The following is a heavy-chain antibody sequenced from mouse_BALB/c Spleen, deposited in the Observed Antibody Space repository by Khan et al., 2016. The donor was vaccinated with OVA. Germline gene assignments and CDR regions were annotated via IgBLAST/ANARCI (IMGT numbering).Heavy chain of an antibody. CDR2: ILPGSGSN. D-gene: IGHD1-1*01. CDR3: ARGNYYGSSSWFGY. Sequence: VHLVESGAELMKPGASVKISCKATGYTFSSYWIEWVKQRPGHGLEWIGEILPGSGSNNYNEKFKGKATFTADTSSNTAYMQLSSLTSEDSAVYYCARGNYYGSSSWFGYWGQGTLVTVS. V-gene: IGHV1-9*01. J-gene: IGHJ3*01. CDR1: GYTFSSYW.